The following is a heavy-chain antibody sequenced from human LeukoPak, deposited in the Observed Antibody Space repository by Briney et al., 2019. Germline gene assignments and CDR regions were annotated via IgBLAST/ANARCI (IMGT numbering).Heavy chain of an antibody. Sequence: GRSLRLSCAASGFTFSSYAMHWVRQAPGKGLEWVAVISYDGSNKYYADSVKGRFTISRDNSKNTLYLQMNSLRAEDTAVYYCARSEGANPRGNWFDPWGQGTLVTVSS. CDR1: GFTFSSYA. CDR3: ARSEGANPRGNWFDP. V-gene: IGHV3-30-3*01. CDR2: ISYDGSNK. J-gene: IGHJ5*02. D-gene: IGHD1-26*01.